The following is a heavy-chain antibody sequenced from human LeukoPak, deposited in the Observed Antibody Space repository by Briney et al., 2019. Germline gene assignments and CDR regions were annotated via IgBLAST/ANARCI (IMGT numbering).Heavy chain of an antibody. J-gene: IGHJ4*02. D-gene: IGHD5-18*01. Sequence: SETLSLTCTVSGGSFSSGGYYWICNRQRQGQDLEWIGNIYYSRSTYYNPTLKSRVTISVVTSKNQFSLKLSSVTAADTAVYYCARDSSIYGYYYFDYWGQGTLVTDSS. CDR1: GGSFSSGGYY. CDR2: IYYSRST. CDR3: ARDSSIYGYYYFDY. V-gene: IGHV4-31*03.